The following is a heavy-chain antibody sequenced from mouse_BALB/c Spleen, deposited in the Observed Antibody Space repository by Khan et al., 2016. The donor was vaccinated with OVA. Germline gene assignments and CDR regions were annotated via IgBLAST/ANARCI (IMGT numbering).Heavy chain of an antibody. CDR3: AKRGLRWDFDY. CDR2: ITPSTGYT. Sequence: QVQLKESGAELAKPGASVKMSCKASGYTFINYWILWVKQRPGQGLEWIGYITPSTGYTEYNQNFKDKATLTADKSSSQAYMQLNSLTSEDSAVYYCAKRGLRWDFDYWGQGTTLTVSA. J-gene: IGHJ2*01. CDR1: GYTFINYW. D-gene: IGHD1-1*01. V-gene: IGHV1-7*01.